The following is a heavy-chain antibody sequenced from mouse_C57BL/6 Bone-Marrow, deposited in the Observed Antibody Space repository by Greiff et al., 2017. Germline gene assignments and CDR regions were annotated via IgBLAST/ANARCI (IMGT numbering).Heavy chain of an antibody. Sequence: VQLQQSGTVLARPGASVKMSCKTSGYTFTSYWMHWVNQRPGQGLEWIGALYPGTSDTSYNQKFKGKAKLTAVTSASTAYMELSGLTNEDSAVYYCTRSGGSYARDYWGQGASVTVSS. D-gene: IGHD3-1*01. CDR3: TRSGGSYARDY. J-gene: IGHJ4*01. CDR2: LYPGTSDT. V-gene: IGHV1-5*01. CDR1: GYTFTSYW.